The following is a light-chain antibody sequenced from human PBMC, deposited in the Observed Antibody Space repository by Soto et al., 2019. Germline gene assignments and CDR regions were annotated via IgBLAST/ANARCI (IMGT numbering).Light chain of an antibody. V-gene: IGLV1-44*01. CDR2: SDD. CDR3: AAWDDSRNGRVV. CDR1: SSNIGSNT. Sequence: QPVLTQPPSASGTPGQRVTISCSGSSSNIGSNTVNWYQQLPGTAPRLLIYSDDQRPSGVPDRFSGSKSGTSASLAISGLQSEDEADYYCAAWDDSRNGRVVFGGGTKLTVL. J-gene: IGLJ2*01.